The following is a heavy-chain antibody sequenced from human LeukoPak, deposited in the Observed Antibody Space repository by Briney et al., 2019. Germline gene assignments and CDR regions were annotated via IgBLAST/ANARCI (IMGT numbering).Heavy chain of an antibody. J-gene: IGHJ4*02. V-gene: IGHV3-13*01. CDR1: GFTFSSYD. D-gene: IGHD1-14*01. CDR2: IGTAGDT. CDR3: ARGYTTRGSPSAFDY. Sequence: GGSLRLSCAASGFTFSSYDMHWVRQATGKGLEWVSAIGTAGDTYYPGSVKGRFTISRENAKNSLYLQMNSLRAGDTAVYYCARGYTTRGSPSAFDYWGQGTLVTVSS.